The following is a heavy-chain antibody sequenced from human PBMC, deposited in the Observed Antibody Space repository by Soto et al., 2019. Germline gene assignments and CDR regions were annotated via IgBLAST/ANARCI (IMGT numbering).Heavy chain of an antibody. CDR3: SKRLPDRDYYSGMDV. CDR1: GGTFSSYA. Sequence: QVQLVQSGAEVKKPGSSVKVSCKASGGTFSSYAISWVRQAPGQGLEWMGGIIPIFGTANYAQKFQGRVTITADESTRTAYMELSSMRSEDTAVYYCSKRLPDRDYYSGMDVWGQGTTVTVSS. V-gene: IGHV1-69*01. CDR2: IIPIFGTA. J-gene: IGHJ6*02.